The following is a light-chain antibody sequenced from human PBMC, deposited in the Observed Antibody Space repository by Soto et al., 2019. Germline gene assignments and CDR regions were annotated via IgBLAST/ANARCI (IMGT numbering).Light chain of an antibody. V-gene: IGKV3-15*01. CDR2: GAS. CDR3: QQYSDHWT. Sequence: EIVMTQSPATLSVSPGERATLSCRASQSVSSNLAWYQQKPGQAPRLLIYGASTRATGIPTRFSGSGSGTEFTLTISSLQPDDVATYYCQQYSDHWTFGQGT. J-gene: IGKJ1*01. CDR1: QSVSSN.